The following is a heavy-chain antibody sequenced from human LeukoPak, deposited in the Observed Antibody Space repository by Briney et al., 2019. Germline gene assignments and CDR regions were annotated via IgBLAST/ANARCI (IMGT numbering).Heavy chain of an antibody. J-gene: IGHJ5*02. D-gene: IGHD3-10*01. CDR3: ARASRYGSGSYNWFDP. Sequence: GASVKVSCKASGYTFTGYYMHWVRQAPGQGLEWMGWINPNSGGTNYAQKFQGRATMTRDTSISTAYMELSRLRSDDTAVYYCARASRYGSGSYNWFDPWGQGTLVTVSS. CDR1: GYTFTGYY. V-gene: IGHV1-2*02. CDR2: INPNSGGT.